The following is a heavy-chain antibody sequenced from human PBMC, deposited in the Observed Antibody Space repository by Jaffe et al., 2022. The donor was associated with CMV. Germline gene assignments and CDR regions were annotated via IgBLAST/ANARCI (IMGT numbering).Heavy chain of an antibody. D-gene: IGHD6-6*01. Sequence: EVHLLESGEGLVQPGGSLRLSCEASGFTFSHYAMGWVRQAPGKGLEWVSTISSSGGTTYSADSVKGRFSISRDNSRNTLYLQMDSVRAEDTARYYCAKDFLRYSNSAGRGFFDLWGRGTLVTVSS. CDR1: GFTFSHYA. CDR2: ISSSGGTT. V-gene: IGHV3-23*01. CDR3: AKDFLRYSNSAGRGFFDL. J-gene: IGHJ2*01.